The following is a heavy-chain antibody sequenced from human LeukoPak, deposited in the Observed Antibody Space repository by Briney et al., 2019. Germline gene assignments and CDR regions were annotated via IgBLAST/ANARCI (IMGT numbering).Heavy chain of an antibody. D-gene: IGHD3-10*01. Sequence: PGGSLRLSCAASRFTFSSYSMNWVRQAPGKGLEWVSSISSSGSYIYYADLVKGRFTISRDNAKNSLYLQTNSLRAEDTAVYYCARGAMVRGVVVYYYYYMDVWGKGTTVTISS. CDR3: ARGAMVRGVVVYYYYYMDV. CDR2: ISSSGSYI. V-gene: IGHV3-21*04. CDR1: RFTFSSYS. J-gene: IGHJ6*03.